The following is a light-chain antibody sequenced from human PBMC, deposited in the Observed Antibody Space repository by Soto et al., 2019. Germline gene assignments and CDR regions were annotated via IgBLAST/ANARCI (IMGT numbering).Light chain of an antibody. CDR3: SSYTRRGTYV. V-gene: IGLV2-14*01. CDR2: EVS. CDR1: SSDVGGYNY. J-gene: IGLJ1*01. Sequence: QSVLTQPASVSGSPGQSITISCTGTSSDVGGYNYVSWYQQHPGKAPKLMIYEVSNRPSGISNRFSGSKSGNTASLTISGLQAEDEADYDCSSYTRRGTYVFGTGTKLTVL.